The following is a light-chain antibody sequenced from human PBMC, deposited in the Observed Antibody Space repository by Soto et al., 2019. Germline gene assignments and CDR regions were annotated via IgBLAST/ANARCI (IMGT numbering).Light chain of an antibody. V-gene: IGLV2-23*01. J-gene: IGLJ2*01. CDR2: EGS. CDR1: SSDVGSYNL. CDR3: SSYAGSTTLL. Sequence: QSALTQPASVSGSPGQSITISCTGTSSDVGSYNLVSWYQQHPGKAPKLMIYEGSKRPSGVSNRFSGSKSGNTASLTISGLQTEDEADYYCSSYAGSTTLLFGGGTKVTVL.